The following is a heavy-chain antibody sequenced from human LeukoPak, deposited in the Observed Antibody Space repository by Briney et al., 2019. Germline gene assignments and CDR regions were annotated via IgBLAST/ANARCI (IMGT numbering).Heavy chain of an antibody. CDR2: ISSSGSTI. CDR3: ARGRYSSRWYDCSWFDY. CDR1: GFTFGSYE. J-gene: IGHJ5*01. V-gene: IGHV3-48*03. Sequence: GGSLRLSCAASGFTFGSYEMNWVRQAPGKGLEWVSYISSSGSTIYYADSVKGRFTISRDNAKNSLYLHMNTLRAEDTAVYYCARGRYSSRWYDCSWFDYWGQGTLVTVSS. D-gene: IGHD6-13*01.